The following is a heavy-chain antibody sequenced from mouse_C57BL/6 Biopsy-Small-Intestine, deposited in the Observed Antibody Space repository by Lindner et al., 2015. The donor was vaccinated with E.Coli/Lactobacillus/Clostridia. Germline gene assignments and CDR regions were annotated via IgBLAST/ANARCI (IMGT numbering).Heavy chain of an antibody. CDR3: ARWWLHWYFDV. V-gene: IGHV1-39*01. CDR2: INPDYGTT. CDR1: GYSFTDYN. Sequence: EVQLQESGPELVKPGASVKISCKASGYSFTDYNMNWVKQSKGRSLELIGVINPDYGTTNYNQKFKGKATLTVDQSSSTAYMQLNSLTSEDSAVYYCARWWLHWYFDVWGTGTTVTVSS. D-gene: IGHD1-1*02. J-gene: IGHJ1*03.